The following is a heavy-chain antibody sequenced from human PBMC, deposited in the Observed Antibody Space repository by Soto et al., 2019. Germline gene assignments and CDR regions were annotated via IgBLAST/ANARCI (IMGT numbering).Heavy chain of an antibody. Sequence: SETLSLTCAVYGGSFSGYYWSWIRQPPGKGLEWIGEINHSGSTNYNPSLKSRVTISVDTSKNQFSLKLSSVTAADTAVYYCARSSPGHCSGGSCHRRRPDYWGQGTLVTVSS. V-gene: IGHV4-34*01. D-gene: IGHD2-15*01. CDR1: GGSFSGYY. CDR2: INHSGST. CDR3: ARSSPGHCSGGSCHRRRPDY. J-gene: IGHJ4*02.